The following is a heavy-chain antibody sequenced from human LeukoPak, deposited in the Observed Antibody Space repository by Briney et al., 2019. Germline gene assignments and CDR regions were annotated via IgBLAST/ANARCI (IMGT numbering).Heavy chain of an antibody. CDR1: GFTFSSYE. D-gene: IGHD3-10*02. CDR3: AELGITMIGGV. CDR2: ISSSGSTI. V-gene: IGHV3-48*03. J-gene: IGHJ6*04. Sequence: GGSLRLSCAASGFTFSSYEMNWVRQAPGKGLEWVSYISSSGSTIYYADSVKGRFTICRDNDKNSLYLQMNSLRAEDTAVYYCAELGITMIGGVWGKGTTVTISS.